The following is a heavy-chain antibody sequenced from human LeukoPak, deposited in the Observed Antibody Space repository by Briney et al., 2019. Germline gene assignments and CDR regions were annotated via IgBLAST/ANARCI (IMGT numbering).Heavy chain of an antibody. J-gene: IGHJ4*02. Sequence: ASVKVSCKASGYTFTGYYINWVRQAPGQGLEWMGRINPNSGGTNYVQKFQGRVTMTRDTSISTAYMELRRLKSDDTALYYCARDYIPSGNHFWGQGTLVTVSS. CDR1: GYTFTGYY. V-gene: IGHV1-2*06. D-gene: IGHD1-26*01. CDR3: ARDYIPSGNHF. CDR2: INPNSGGT.